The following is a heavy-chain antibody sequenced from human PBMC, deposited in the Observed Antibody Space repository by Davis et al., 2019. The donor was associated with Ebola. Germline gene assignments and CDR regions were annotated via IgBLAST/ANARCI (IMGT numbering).Heavy chain of an antibody. CDR2: ISHSGHT. J-gene: IGHJ5*02. V-gene: IGHV4-59*08. Sequence: MPSETLSLTCTVSGGSISSYYWSWIRQPPGKGLEWIGDISHSGHTYYNPSLRSRLTISVDTSKNQFSLKLSSVTAADTAMYYCARRGTSSWYAGWFDPWGQGTLVTVSS. CDR3: ARRGTSSWYAGWFDP. D-gene: IGHD6-13*01. CDR1: GGSISSYY.